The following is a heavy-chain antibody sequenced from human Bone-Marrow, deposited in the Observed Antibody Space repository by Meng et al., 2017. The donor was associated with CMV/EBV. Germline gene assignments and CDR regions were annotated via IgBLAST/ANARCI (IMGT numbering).Heavy chain of an antibody. D-gene: IGHD3-10*01. V-gene: IGHV3-13*01. CDR2: IGTAGDT. Sequence: GGSLRLSCAASGFTFSSYDMHWVRQATGKGLEWVSAIGTAGDTYYPGSVKGRFTISRENAKNPLYLQMNSLRAGDTAVYYCARVGDPYYYGMDVWGQGTTVTVSS. J-gene: IGHJ6*02. CDR1: GFTFSSYD. CDR3: ARVGDPYYYGMDV.